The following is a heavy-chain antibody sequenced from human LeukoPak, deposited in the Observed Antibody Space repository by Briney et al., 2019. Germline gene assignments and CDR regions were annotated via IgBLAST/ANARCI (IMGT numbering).Heavy chain of an antibody. D-gene: IGHD1-26*01. CDR2: ISSSGSTV. Sequence: PGGSLRLSCAASGFTFSSYEMNWVRQAPGKGLEWVSYISSSGSTVYYADSVKGRFTISRDNAKNSLYLQVNSLRAEDTAVYYCARDRGSLDAFDIWGQGTMVTASS. V-gene: IGHV3-48*03. CDR3: ARDRGSLDAFDI. J-gene: IGHJ3*02. CDR1: GFTFSSYE.